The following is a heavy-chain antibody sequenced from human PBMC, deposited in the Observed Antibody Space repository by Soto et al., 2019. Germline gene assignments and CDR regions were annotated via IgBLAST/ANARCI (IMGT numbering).Heavy chain of an antibody. Sequence: ASVKVSCKASGYTFTSYAMHWVRQAPGQRLEWMGWINAGNGNTKYSQKFQGRVTITRDTSASTAYMELSSLRSEDTAVYYCARVPLLLWFGELLYPIPFDYWGQGTLVTVSS. J-gene: IGHJ4*02. D-gene: IGHD3-10*01. V-gene: IGHV1-3*01. CDR3: ARVPLLLWFGELLYPIPFDY. CDR2: INAGNGNT. CDR1: GYTFTSYA.